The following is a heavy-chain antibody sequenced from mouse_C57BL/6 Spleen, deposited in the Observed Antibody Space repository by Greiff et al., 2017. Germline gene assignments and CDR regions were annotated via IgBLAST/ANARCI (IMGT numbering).Heavy chain of an antibody. CDR1: GYTFTSYW. CDR2: IYPSDSET. V-gene: IGHV1-61*01. Sequence: VQLQQPGAELVRPGSSVKLSCKASGYTFTSYWMDWVKQRPGQGLEWIGNIYPSDSETHYNQKFKDKATLTVDKSSSTAYMQLSSLTSEDSAVYYCARSRGSSGAMDYWGQGTSVTVSS. J-gene: IGHJ4*01. D-gene: IGHD3-2*02. CDR3: ARSRGSSGAMDY.